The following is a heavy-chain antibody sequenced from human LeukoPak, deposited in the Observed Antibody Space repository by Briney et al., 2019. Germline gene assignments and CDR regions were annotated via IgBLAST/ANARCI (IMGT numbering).Heavy chain of an antibody. CDR3: ARGRQDVTMIVVVMTAVSYYLDV. Sequence: PSETLSLTCTVSGGSIGTYYWTWIRQTPEKGLEWIGEMNPSGSTSYNPSLKSRVTISVDTSKNQFSLKLSSVTAADTAVYYCARGRQDVTMIVVVMTAVSYYLDVWGKGTTVTVS. CDR1: GGSIGTYY. J-gene: IGHJ6*03. D-gene: IGHD3-22*01. CDR2: MNPSGST. V-gene: IGHV4-34*01.